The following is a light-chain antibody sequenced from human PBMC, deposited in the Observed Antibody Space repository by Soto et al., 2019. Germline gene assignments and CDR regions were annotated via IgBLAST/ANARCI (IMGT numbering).Light chain of an antibody. CDR2: AAS. CDR3: QQYNKWPWT. J-gene: IGKJ1*01. Sequence: EIAMTQSPGTLSVSPGERATLSCRASQSVSTNVAWYQEKGGQAPRPLIYAASTRATGIPARFSGSGSGTEFTLTISSLQSEDFAVYYCQQYNKWPWTFCQGTKVEIK. V-gene: IGKV3-15*01. CDR1: QSVSTN.